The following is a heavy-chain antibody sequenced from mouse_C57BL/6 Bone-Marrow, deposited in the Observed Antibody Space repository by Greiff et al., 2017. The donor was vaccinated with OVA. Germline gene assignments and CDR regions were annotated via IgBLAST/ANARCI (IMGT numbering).Heavy chain of an antibody. CDR3: ARFYSNYGYYAMDY. D-gene: IGHD2-5*01. CDR1: GFTFSDYY. CDR2: ISNGGGST. J-gene: IGHJ4*01. V-gene: IGHV5-12*01. Sequence: EVKLVESGGGLVQPGGSLKLSCAASGFTFSDYYMYWVRQTPEKRLEWVAYISNGGGSTYYPDTVKGRFTISRDNAKNTLYLQMSRLKSEDTAMYYCARFYSNYGYYAMDYWGQGTSVTVSS.